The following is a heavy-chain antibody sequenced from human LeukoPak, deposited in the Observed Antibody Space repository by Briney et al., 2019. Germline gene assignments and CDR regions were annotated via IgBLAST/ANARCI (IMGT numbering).Heavy chain of an antibody. CDR3: ARDLVAGRGVY. V-gene: IGHV4-38-2*02. D-gene: IGHD6-19*01. CDR1: GYSISSGYY. CDR2: INDSVGT. J-gene: IGHJ4*02. Sequence: SETLSLTCTVSGYSISSGYYWGWIRPPPGKGLEWIGEINDSVGTKYNPSLKSRVTILVDTSKKQFSLKLSSVTAADTAVYYCARDLVAGRGVYWGQGTLVTVSS.